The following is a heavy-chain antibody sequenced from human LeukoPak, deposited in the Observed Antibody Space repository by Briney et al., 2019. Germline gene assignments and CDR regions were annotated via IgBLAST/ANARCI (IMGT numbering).Heavy chain of an antibody. CDR2: IYYSGRT. J-gene: IGHJ4*02. Sequence: LGTLSLTWAVYGGAFSGYYWSWFRQLPGKGREWIGYIYYSGRTNYNPSLKSRVTISVDTSKNQFSLKLSSVTAADTAVYYCARESSSSWFDYWGQGTLVTVSS. CDR1: GGAFSGYY. D-gene: IGHD6-13*01. V-gene: IGHV4-59*01. CDR3: ARESSSSWFDY.